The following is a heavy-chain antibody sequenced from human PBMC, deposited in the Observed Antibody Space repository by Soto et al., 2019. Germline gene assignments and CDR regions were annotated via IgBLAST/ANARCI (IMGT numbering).Heavy chain of an antibody. CDR3: ARDSMTGLNWFDP. Sequence: PGGSLRLSCAASGFTFSSYSMNWGRQAPGKGLEWVSYISSSSSTIYYADSVKGRFTISRDNAKNSLYLQMNSLRAEDTAVYYCARDSMTGLNWFDPWGQGTLVTVSS. V-gene: IGHV3-48*01. J-gene: IGHJ5*02. D-gene: IGHD3-9*01. CDR2: ISSSSSTI. CDR1: GFTFSSYS.